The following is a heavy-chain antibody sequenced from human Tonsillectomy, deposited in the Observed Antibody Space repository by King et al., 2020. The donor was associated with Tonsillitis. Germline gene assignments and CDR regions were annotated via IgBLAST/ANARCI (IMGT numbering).Heavy chain of an antibody. D-gene: IGHD1-26*01. CDR3: ARTEIEWELLGAMDV. CDR2: SSRSGSTI. J-gene: IGHJ6*02. Sequence: VQLVESGGGLVKPGGSLRLSCAASGFTFSDYYMIWIRQAPGRGLEWVSYSSRSGSTIYYADSVRGRFTISRDNAKNSLYLQVNSLRAEDTAVYYCARTEIEWELLGAMDVWGQGTTVTAPS. CDR1: GFTFSDYY. V-gene: IGHV3-11*01.